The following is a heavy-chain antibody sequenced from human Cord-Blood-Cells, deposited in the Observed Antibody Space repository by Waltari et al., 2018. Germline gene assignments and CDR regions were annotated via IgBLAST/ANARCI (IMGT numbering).Heavy chain of an antibody. Sequence: QVQLVQSGAEVKKPGASVKVSCKASGYTFTSYDINWVRQATGQGLEWMGWMNPKSGNTGYARKSQGRVTMTRNTSISTAYMELSSLRSEDTAVYYCAIGSYLASLAEYFQHWGQGTLVTVSS. V-gene: IGHV1-8*01. J-gene: IGHJ1*01. CDR1: GYTFTSYD. CDR2: MNPKSGNT. CDR3: AIGSYLASLAEYFQH. D-gene: IGHD1-26*01.